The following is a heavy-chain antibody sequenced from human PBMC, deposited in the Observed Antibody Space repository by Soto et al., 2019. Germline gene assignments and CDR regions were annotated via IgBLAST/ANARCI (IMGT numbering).Heavy chain of an antibody. CDR1: GFTFTSSA. J-gene: IGHJ3*02. D-gene: IGHD3-22*01. CDR3: AADGSDYYDSSGYYGYAFDI. V-gene: IGHV1-58*01. CDR2: IVVGSGNT. Sequence: QMQLVQSGPEVKKPGTSVKVSCKASGFTFTSSAVQWVRQARGQRLEWIGWIVVGSGNTNYAQKFQERVTITRDMSTSPAYMELSSLRSEDTAVYYCAADGSDYYDSSGYYGYAFDIWGQGTMVTVSS.